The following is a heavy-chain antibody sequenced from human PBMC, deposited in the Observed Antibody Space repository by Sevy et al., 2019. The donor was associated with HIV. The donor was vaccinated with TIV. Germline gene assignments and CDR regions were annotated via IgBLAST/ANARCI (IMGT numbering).Heavy chain of an antibody. Sequence: GSLRLSCAASGFTLNAYWMHWVRQAPGKGLEWLANINQDGSTQYCAASVKGRFTISRDNAKNLVYLQMNTMRPEDTGLYYSARAIAAAAGFWGQGTLVTVSS. J-gene: IGHJ4*02. CDR1: GFTLNAYW. D-gene: IGHD6-13*01. CDR3: ARAIAAAAGF. CDR2: INQDGSTQ. V-gene: IGHV3-7*01.